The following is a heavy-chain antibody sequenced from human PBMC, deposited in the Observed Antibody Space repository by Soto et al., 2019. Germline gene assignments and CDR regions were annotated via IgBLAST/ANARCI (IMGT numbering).Heavy chain of an antibody. CDR3: ARGGQWLGPDAFDI. CDR2: IYYSGST. V-gene: IGHV4-59*01. Sequence: QVQLQESGPGLVKPSETLSLTCTVSGGSISSYYWSWIRQPPGKGLEWIGYIYYSGSTNYNPSLKSQVTISVDTSKNQFSLKLSSVTAADTAVYYCARGGQWLGPDAFDIWGQGTMVTVSS. CDR1: GGSISSYY. J-gene: IGHJ3*02. D-gene: IGHD6-19*01.